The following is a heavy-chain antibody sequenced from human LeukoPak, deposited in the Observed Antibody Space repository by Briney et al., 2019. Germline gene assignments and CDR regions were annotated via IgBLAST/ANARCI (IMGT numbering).Heavy chain of an antibody. CDR3: ARGGIAAAGAPFGFGTLDV. Sequence: ASVKVSCKASGYTFTGYYMHWMRQAPGQGLEWMGWINPNSGGTNYAQKFQGWVTMTRDTSISTAYMELSRLRSDDTAVYYCARGGIAAAGAPFGFGTLDVWGQGTTVTVSS. D-gene: IGHD6-13*01. V-gene: IGHV1-2*04. J-gene: IGHJ6*02. CDR1: GYTFTGYY. CDR2: INPNSGGT.